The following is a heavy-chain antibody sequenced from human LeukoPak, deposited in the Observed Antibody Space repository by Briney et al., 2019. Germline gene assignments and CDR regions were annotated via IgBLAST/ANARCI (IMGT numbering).Heavy chain of an antibody. CDR3: ARGSYYDSSGYQRFRVYFQH. Sequence: GGSLRLSCAASGFTFSSYEMNWVRQAPGKGLEWVSYISSSGSTIYYADSVKGRFTISRDNAKNSLYLQMNSLRAEDTAVYYCARGSYYDSSGYQRFRVYFQHWGQGTLVTVSS. CDR2: ISSSGSTI. V-gene: IGHV3-48*03. J-gene: IGHJ1*01. CDR1: GFTFSSYE. D-gene: IGHD3-22*01.